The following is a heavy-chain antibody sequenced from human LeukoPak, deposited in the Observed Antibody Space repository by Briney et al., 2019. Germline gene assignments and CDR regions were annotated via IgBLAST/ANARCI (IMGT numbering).Heavy chain of an antibody. CDR2: ISGSGGST. D-gene: IGHD6-19*01. J-gene: IGHJ4*02. CDR1: GFTFSTYA. CDR3: AKRGGYSSGWYYFDY. Sequence: TGGSLRLSCTVSGFTFSTYAMTWVRQAPGEGLEWVSTISGSGGSTYYADSVKGRFTISRGNSKNTLYLQMNSLRAEDTAVYYCAKRGGYSSGWYYFDYWGQGTLVTVSS. V-gene: IGHV3-23*01.